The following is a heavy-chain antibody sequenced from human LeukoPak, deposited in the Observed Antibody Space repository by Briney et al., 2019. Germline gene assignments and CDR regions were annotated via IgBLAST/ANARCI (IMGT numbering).Heavy chain of an antibody. V-gene: IGHV3-30-3*01. CDR2: ISYDGSNK. CDR3: ARDHGDGDYYYGTDV. Sequence: GGSLRLSCAASGFTFSSYAMHWVRQAPGKGLEWVAVISYDGSNKYYADSVKGRFTISRDNSKNTLYLQMNSLRAEDTAVYYCARDHGDGDYYYGTDVWGQGPTVTVSS. J-gene: IGHJ6*02. CDR1: GFTFSSYA. D-gene: IGHD3-10*01.